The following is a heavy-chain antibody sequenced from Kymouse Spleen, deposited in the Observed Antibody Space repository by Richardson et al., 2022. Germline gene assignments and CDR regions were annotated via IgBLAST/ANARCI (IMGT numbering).Heavy chain of an antibody. CDR3: ARGYGSGSYFFDY. CDR2: IWYDGSNK. Sequence: QVQLVESGGGVVQPGRSLRLSCAASGFTFSSYGMHWVRQAPGKGLEWVAVIWYDGSNKYYADSVKGRFTISRDNSKNTLYLQMNSLRAEDTAVYYCARGYGSGSYFFDYWGQGTLVTVSS. D-gene: IGHD3-10*01. CDR1: GFTFSSYG. V-gene: IGHV3-33*01. J-gene: IGHJ4*02.